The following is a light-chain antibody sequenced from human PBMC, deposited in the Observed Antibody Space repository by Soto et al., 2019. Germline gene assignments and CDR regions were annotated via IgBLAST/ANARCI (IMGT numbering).Light chain of an antibody. CDR1: SSDVGGYNY. CDR2: DVS. CDR3: SSYTSSSTYV. V-gene: IGLV2-14*01. Sequence: QSVLTQPASVSGSPGQSITISCTGTSSDVGGYNYVSWYQQHPGKAPKLMIYDVSNRPSGVSNRFSGSKSGNTASLTISGLQAEDVADYYCSSYTSSSTYVFGTGTTLTVL. J-gene: IGLJ1*01.